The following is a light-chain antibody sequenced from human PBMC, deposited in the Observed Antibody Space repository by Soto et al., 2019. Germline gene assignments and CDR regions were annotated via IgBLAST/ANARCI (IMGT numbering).Light chain of an antibody. V-gene: IGKV3-15*01. J-gene: IGKJ1*01. CDR2: GAS. CDR3: QQYNKWPPRT. CDR1: QSVSGD. Sequence: EIVMTQSPVTLSVSPGERATLSCRASQSVSGDLAWYQQKPGQAPRLLLYGASTRATGIPARFSGSGSGTDFTLTISSLQSEDFAVYYCQQYNKWPPRTFGQGTKVEI.